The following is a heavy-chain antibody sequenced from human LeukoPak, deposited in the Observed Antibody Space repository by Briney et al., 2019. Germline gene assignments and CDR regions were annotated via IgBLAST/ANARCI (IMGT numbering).Heavy chain of an antibody. Sequence: GPALVKPTQTLTLTCTFSGFSLSTSGMRVSWIRQSPGKALEWLARIDWDDDEFYSTSLKTRLTISKDTSKNQVVLTMTNMDPVDTATYYCARLNSGTYLDYWGQGTLVTVSS. CDR3: ARLNSGTYLDY. J-gene: IGHJ4*02. CDR1: GFSLSTSGMR. V-gene: IGHV2-70*04. CDR2: IDWDDDE. D-gene: IGHD1-26*01.